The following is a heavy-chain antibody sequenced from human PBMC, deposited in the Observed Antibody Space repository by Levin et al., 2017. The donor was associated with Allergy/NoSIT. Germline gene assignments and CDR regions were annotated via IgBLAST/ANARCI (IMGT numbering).Heavy chain of an antibody. Sequence: PGGSLRLSCAASGFTFSDYYMSWIRQAPGKGLEWISYITDTGRFTRYADSVKGRFTISRDTATNSLFLQMNSLRAEDTALYYCARVRALTGTLIDYWGQGTLVTVSS. D-gene: IGHD1-7*01. V-gene: IGHV3-11*05. CDR2: ITDTGRFT. J-gene: IGHJ4*02. CDR1: GFTFSDYY. CDR3: ARVRALTGTLIDY.